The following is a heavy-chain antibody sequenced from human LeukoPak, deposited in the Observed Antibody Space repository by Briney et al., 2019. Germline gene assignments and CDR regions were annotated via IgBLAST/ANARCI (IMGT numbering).Heavy chain of an antibody. D-gene: IGHD1-26*01. Sequence: PSETLSLTCAVYGGSFSGYYWSWIRQPPGKGLEWIGEINHSGSTNYNPSLKSRVTISVDTSKNQFSLKLSSVTAADTAVYYCARDQWELLRKGAFDIWGQGTMVTVSS. V-gene: IGHV4-34*01. J-gene: IGHJ3*02. CDR2: INHSGST. CDR1: GGSFSGYY. CDR3: ARDQWELLRKGAFDI.